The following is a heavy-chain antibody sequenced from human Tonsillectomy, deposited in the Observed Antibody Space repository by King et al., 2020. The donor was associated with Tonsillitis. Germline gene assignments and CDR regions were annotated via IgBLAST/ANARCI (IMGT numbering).Heavy chain of an antibody. V-gene: IGHV1-2*06. J-gene: IGHJ5*02. CDR3: ARPWGTWPTINWFDP. Sequence: QLVQSGAEVKKPGASVKVSCQASGYTFTGHFLHWVRQAPGQGLEWMGRINPNSGGTKYAQKFRGRVTMTRDTSIGTAYMELSNLTSDDTAVYYCARPWGTWPTINWFDPWGQGTLVTVSS. CDR2: INPNSGGT. D-gene: IGHD1-26*01. CDR1: GYTFTGHF.